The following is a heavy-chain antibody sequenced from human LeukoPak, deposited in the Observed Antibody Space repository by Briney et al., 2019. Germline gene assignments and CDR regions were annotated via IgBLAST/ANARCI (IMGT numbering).Heavy chain of an antibody. CDR2: INTNSGNP. V-gene: IGHV7-4-1*01. CDR1: GYIFDRYA. Sequence: ASVKVSCKASGYIFDRYAMNWVRKAPGQGLERMGWINTNSGNPTYAQAFTGRFVFSLDTSVSTAYLQIFNLKAEDTAVYYCVRELETMVRGVVVDYWGQGTLVYVSS. D-gene: IGHD3-10*01. J-gene: IGHJ4*02. CDR3: VRELETMVRGVVVDY.